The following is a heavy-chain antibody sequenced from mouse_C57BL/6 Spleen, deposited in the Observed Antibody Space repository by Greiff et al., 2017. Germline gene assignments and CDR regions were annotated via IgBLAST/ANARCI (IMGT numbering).Heavy chain of an antibody. V-gene: IGHV3-6*01. CDR1: GYSITSGYY. J-gene: IGHJ1*03. Sequence: DVQLQESGPGLVKPSQSLSLTCSVTGYSITSGYYWNWIRQFPGNKLEWMGYISYDGSNNYNPSLKNRISITRDTSKNQFFLKLNSVTTEDTATYYCAREDSNWYFDVWGTGTTVTVSS. CDR2: ISYDGSN. CDR3: AREDSNWYFDV. D-gene: IGHD2-5*01.